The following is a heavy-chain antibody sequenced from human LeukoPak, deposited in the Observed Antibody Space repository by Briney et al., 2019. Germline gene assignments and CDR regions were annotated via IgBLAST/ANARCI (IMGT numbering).Heavy chain of an antibody. J-gene: IGHJ4*02. CDR2: INHSGDT. D-gene: IGHD3-16*01. CDR3: ARVGSGLGEFVD. V-gene: IGHV4-34*01. Sequence: PSETLSLTCAVHGGSFRAYFWSWIRQSPGKGLEWIGEINHSGDTNYNPSLKNRVTISSDTSKDQFSLKLNSVTAADTAIYYCARVGSGLGEFVDWGQGTLVTVSS. CDR1: GGSFRAYF.